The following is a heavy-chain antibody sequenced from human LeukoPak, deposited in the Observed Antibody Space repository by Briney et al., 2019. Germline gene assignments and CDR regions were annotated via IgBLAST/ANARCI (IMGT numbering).Heavy chain of an antibody. V-gene: IGHV7-4-1*02. CDR1: GYTFTSYA. D-gene: IGHD2-2*02. Sequence: ASVKVSCKASGYTFTSYAMNWVRQAPGQGLEWMGWINTNTGNPTYAQGFTGRFVFSLDTFVSTAYLQISSLKAEDTAVYYCARDGYTDDAFDIWGQGTMVTVSS. CDR2: INTNTGNP. J-gene: IGHJ3*02. CDR3: ARDGYTDDAFDI.